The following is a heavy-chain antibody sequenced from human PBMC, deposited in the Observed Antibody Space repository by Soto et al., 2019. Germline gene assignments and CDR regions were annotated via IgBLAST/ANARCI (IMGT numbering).Heavy chain of an antibody. J-gene: IGHJ4*02. CDR1: GGTFSSYA. CDR3: ARGPPYYYDSSGYAYYFDY. CDR2: IIPIFGTA. Sequence: QVQLVQSGAEVKKPGSSVKVSCKASGGTFSSYAISWVRQAPGQGLEWMGGIIPIFGTANYAQKFQGRVTITADKSTSTAYMELSSLRYEDTAVYYCARGPPYYYDSSGYAYYFDYWGQGTLVTVSS. V-gene: IGHV1-69*06. D-gene: IGHD3-22*01.